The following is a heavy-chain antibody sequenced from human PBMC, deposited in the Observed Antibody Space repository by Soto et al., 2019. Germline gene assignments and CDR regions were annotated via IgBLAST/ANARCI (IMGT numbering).Heavy chain of an antibody. J-gene: IGHJ6*02. V-gene: IGHV1-69*12. CDR3: ASSVAKYYYYGMDV. Sequence: QVQLVQSGAEVKKPGSSVKVSCKASGSTFSSYAISWVRQAPGQGLEWMGGIIPIFGTANYAQKFQGRVTITADESTSTAYMELSSLRSEVTAVYYCASSVAKYYYYGMDVWGQGTTVTVSS. CDR1: GSTFSSYA. D-gene: IGHD5-12*01. CDR2: IIPIFGTA.